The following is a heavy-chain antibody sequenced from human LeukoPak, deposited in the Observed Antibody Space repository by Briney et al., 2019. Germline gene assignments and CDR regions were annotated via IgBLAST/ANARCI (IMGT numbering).Heavy chain of an antibody. V-gene: IGHV3-30*03. J-gene: IGHJ6*02. CDR1: GFTFSSYG. D-gene: IGHD6-19*01. CDR3: AREYSSGWYYYYGMDV. Sequence: QSGGSLRLSCAASGFTFSSYGMHWVRQAPGKGLEWVAVISYDGSNKYYADSVKGRFTISRDNSKNTLYLQMNSLRAEDTAVYYCAREYSSGWYYYYGMDVWGQGTTVTVSS. CDR2: ISYDGSNK.